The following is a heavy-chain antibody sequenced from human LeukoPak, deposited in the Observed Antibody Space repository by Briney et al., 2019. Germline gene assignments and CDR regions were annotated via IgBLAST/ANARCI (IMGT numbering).Heavy chain of an antibody. D-gene: IGHD5-18*01. CDR1: GGSISSYY. CDR2: IYYSGST. J-gene: IGHJ6*03. V-gene: IGHV4-59*08. CDR3: ARAGYSYGGNYYYMDV. Sequence: PSETLSLTCTVSGGSISSYYWSWIRQPPGKGLEWIGYIYYSGSTNYNPSLKSRVTISVDTSKNQFSRKLSSVTAADTAVYYCARAGYSYGGNYYYMDVWGKGTTVTVSS.